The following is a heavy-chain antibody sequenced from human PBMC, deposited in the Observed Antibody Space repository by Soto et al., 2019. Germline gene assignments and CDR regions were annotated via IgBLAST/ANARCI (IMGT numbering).Heavy chain of an antibody. V-gene: IGHV4-59*01. CDR2: IYYSGST. Sequence: PSETLSLTCAVYGGSFSGYQWSWIRQPPGKGLEWIGYIYYSGSTNYNPSLKSRVTISVDTSKNQFSLKLSSVTAADTAVYYCARDHDYGDSGAFDIWGQGTMVTVSS. J-gene: IGHJ3*02. CDR1: GGSFSGYQ. CDR3: ARDHDYGDSGAFDI. D-gene: IGHD4-17*01.